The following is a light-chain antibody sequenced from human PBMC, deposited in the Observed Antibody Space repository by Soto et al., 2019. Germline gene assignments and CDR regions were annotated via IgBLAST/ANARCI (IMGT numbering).Light chain of an antibody. V-gene: IGLV2-14*01. Sequence: QSVLTQPASVSGSPGQSITISCTGTSSDVGGYKFVSWYQQRPGKAPKLMIYEVSNRPSGVSNRFSGSKSGNTASLTISGLQAEDEADYYCSSYTTSSTRVFGGGTKLTVL. CDR3: SSYTTSSTRV. J-gene: IGLJ3*02. CDR1: SSDVGGYKF. CDR2: EVS.